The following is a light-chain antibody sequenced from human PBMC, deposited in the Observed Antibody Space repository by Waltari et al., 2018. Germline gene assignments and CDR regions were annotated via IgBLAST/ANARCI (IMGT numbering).Light chain of an antibody. Sequence: DIQLTQSPSFLSASVGDRVTFTCRASQGMSGYLAWYQQKPNKAPKLLINAASTLQRGVPSRFSGGKSGTEFTLTISSLQPEDFATYFCQHVYSYPVTFGGGTTLDI. CDR2: AAS. J-gene: IGKJ4*01. CDR1: QGMSGY. CDR3: QHVYSYPVT. V-gene: IGKV1-9*01.